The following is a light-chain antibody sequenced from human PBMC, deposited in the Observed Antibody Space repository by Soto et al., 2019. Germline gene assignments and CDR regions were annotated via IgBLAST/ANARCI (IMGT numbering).Light chain of an antibody. CDR3: SSYAGSSNV. J-gene: IGLJ1*01. CDR1: SSDVGGYNY. V-gene: IGLV2-8*01. CDR2: EVN. Sequence: QSALTQPPSAPGSPGQSVAISCTGTSSDVGGYNYVSWYQQHPGKAPKLMIYEVNKRPSGVPDRFSGSKSGNTASLTVSGLQAEDEADYYCSSYAGSSNVFGTGTKVT.